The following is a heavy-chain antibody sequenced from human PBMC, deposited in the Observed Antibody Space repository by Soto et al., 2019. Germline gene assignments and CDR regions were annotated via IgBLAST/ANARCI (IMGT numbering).Heavy chain of an antibody. V-gene: IGHV3-23*01. Sequence: PGGSLRLSCAASGFTFSSYAMSWVRQAPGKGLEWVSAISGSGGSTYYADSVKGRFTISRDNSKNTLYLQMNSLRAEDTAVYYCTKLPMSSSWYWDNWLDPWGQGTLVTVSS. J-gene: IGHJ5*02. CDR3: TKLPMSSSWYWDNWLDP. D-gene: IGHD6-13*01. CDR1: GFTFSSYA. CDR2: ISGSGGST.